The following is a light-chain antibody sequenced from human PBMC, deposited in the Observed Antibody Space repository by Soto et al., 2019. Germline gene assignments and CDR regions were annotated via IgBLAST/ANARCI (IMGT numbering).Light chain of an antibody. CDR3: SSYTSGNTFV. Sequence: QAALTPPPPVSGSPGQSVTLSCTGTSRDGGRNNHISWYQQPPGTAPKLMIYEVNNRPSGVPDRFSGSKSGNTASLTISGLQAEDEADYYCSSYTSGNTFVFGTGTKVTVL. V-gene: IGLV2-18*02. CDR2: EVN. J-gene: IGLJ1*01. CDR1: SRDGGRNNH.